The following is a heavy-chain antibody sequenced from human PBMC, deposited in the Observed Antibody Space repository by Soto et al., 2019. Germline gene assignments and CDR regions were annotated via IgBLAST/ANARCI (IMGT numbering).Heavy chain of an antibody. CDR2: INHSGST. CDR1: GGSFSGYY. D-gene: IGHD2-2*01. CDR3: ARGPRGVVVPAATGGYFDY. J-gene: IGHJ4*02. V-gene: IGHV4-34*01. Sequence: PSETLSLTCAVYGGSFSGYYWSWIRQPPGKGLEWIGEINHSGSTNYNPSLKGRVTISVDTSKNQFSLKLSSVTAADTAVYYCARGPRGVVVPAATGGYFDYWGQGTPVTVSS.